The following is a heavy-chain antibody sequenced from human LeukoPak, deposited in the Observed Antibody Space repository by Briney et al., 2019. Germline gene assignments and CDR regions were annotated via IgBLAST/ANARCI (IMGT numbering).Heavy chain of an antibody. CDR3: ARREDDAFDI. CDR1: GFTFSSYG. D-gene: IGHD1-26*01. J-gene: IGHJ3*02. V-gene: IGHV3-33*01. Sequence: GGSLRLSCAASGFTFSSYGMHWVRQAPGKGLEWVAVIWYDGGNKYYADSVKGRFTIPRDNSKNTLYLKMNSLRAEDTAVYYCARREDDAFDIWGQGTMVTVSS. CDR2: IWYDGGNK.